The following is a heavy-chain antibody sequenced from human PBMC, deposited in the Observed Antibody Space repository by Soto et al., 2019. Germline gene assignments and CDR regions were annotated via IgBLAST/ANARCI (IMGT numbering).Heavy chain of an antibody. D-gene: IGHD5-12*01. J-gene: IGHJ6*03. CDR1: GDSFNDYY. CDR2: INPNGGLT. Sequence: VQLVQSGAEVKKPGASVKVSCKTSGDSFNDYYIHWVRQAPGQGLEWMGWINPNGGLTKCAQKFQGRVTVTRDTSIRTVYLDLSSLRSDDTAVYYCARESGGATATLDYYYFYMDVWGKGTTVTVSS. CDR3: ARESGGATATLDYYYFYMDV. V-gene: IGHV1-2*02.